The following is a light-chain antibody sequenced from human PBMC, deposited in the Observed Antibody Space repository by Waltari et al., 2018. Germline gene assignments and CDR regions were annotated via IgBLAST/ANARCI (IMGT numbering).Light chain of an antibody. CDR2: AAS. V-gene: IGKV1-39*01. CDR3: QQSYSTPYT. CDR1: QSISSY. J-gene: IGKJ2*01. Sequence: DIQITKSPSSLSASVGDRFTITCRASQSISSYLNWYQQKPGKAPKLLIYAASSLQSGVPSRFSGSGSGTDFTRTISSLQPEDFATYYCQQSYSTPYTFGQGTKLEI.